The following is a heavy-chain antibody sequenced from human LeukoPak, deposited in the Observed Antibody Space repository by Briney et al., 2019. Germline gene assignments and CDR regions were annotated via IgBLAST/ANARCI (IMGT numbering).Heavy chain of an antibody. D-gene: IGHD6-13*01. V-gene: IGHV3-7*01. CDR1: GFTFSNYW. CDR3: ARDSEKSSSFAFDI. Sequence: PGGSLRLSCAASGFTFSNYWMAWVRQAPGKGLEWVANINLDGGEKDYVDSLKGRFTISREDAKNILYLKVKTVGAEETDVYYCARDSEKSSSFAFDIWGQGTVVTVSS. CDR2: INLDGGEK. J-gene: IGHJ3*02.